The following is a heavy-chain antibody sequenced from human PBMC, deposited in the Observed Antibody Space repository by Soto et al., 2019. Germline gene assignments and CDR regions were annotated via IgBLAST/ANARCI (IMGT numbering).Heavy chain of an antibody. Sequence: QVQLVESGGGVVQPGRSLRLSCAASGFTFSSYGMHWVRQAPGKGLEWVAVIWCDGSNKYYADSVKGRFTISRDNSKNTLYLQMNSLRAEDTAVYYCARERIRPVFPYYYYGMDVWGQGTTVTVSS. CDR3: ARERIRPVFPYYYYGMDV. J-gene: IGHJ6*02. D-gene: IGHD2-21*01. CDR2: IWCDGSNK. V-gene: IGHV3-33*01. CDR1: GFTFSSYG.